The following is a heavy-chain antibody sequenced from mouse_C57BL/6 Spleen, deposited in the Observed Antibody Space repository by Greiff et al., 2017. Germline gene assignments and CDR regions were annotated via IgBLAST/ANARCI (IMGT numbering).Heavy chain of an antibody. CDR3: ARGAYYYGSTFGAMDY. D-gene: IGHD1-1*01. CDR2: IYPRSGNT. CDR1: GYTFTSYG. Sequence: VQLQESGAELARPGASVKLSCKASGYTFTSYGISWVKQRTGQGLEWIGEIYPRSGNTYYNEKFKGKATLTADKSSSTAYMELRSLTSEDSAVYFCARGAYYYGSTFGAMDYWGQGTSVTVSS. J-gene: IGHJ4*01. V-gene: IGHV1-81*01.